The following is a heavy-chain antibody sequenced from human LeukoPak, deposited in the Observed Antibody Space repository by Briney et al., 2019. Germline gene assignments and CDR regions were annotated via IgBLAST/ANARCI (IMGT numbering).Heavy chain of an antibody. J-gene: IGHJ4*02. D-gene: IGHD4-17*01. CDR3: ARHHGDYGVQYFDY. V-gene: IGHV4-39*01. CDR1: GGSISSSSYY. Sequence: SETLSPTCTVSGGSISSSSYYRGWIRQPPGKGLEWIGSIYYSGSTYYNPSLKSRVTISVDTSKNQFSLKLSSVTAADTAVYYCARHHGDYGVQYFDYWGQGTLVTVSS. CDR2: IYYSGST.